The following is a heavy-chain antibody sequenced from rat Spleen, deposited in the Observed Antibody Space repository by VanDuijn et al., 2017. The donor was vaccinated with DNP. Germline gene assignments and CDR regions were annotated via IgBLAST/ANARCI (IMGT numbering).Heavy chain of an antibody. Sequence: EVQLVESGGDLVQPGRSLKLSCVASGFTFNDSWMTWIRQVPGKGLEWVASITNSGSSTYYPDSIKGRFTISRENSKNTLYLQMHSLRSADTATYYCAGDGDNTGTTTFFDYWGQGVMVTVSS. J-gene: IGHJ2*01. CDR3: AGDGDNTGTTTFFDY. D-gene: IGHD1-5*01. CDR1: GFTFNDSW. CDR2: ITNSGSST. V-gene: IGHV5-31*01.